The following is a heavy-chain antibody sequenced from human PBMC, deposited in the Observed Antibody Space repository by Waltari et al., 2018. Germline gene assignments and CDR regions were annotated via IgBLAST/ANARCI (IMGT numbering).Heavy chain of an antibody. Sequence: DVQLVESGGGLVQPGRSLRPSCAASGFTFDDYAMHWVRQAPGKGLEWVSGITWNSGGIGGVGYADSVRGRFTIPRDNAKNALYLQMNSLRPEDTALYYCAKASSLSLAATGGVSLDYWGQGTLVTVSS. J-gene: IGHJ4*02. CDR1: GFTFDDYA. V-gene: IGHV3-9*01. CDR2: ITWNSGGIGGV. CDR3: AKASSLSLAATGGVSLDY. D-gene: IGHD3-16*01.